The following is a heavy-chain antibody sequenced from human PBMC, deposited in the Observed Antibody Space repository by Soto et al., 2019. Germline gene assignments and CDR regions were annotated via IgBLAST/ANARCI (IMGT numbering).Heavy chain of an antibody. V-gene: IGHV1-18*01. CDR1: GYTFTSYG. Sequence: QIELVQSGAEMKNPGASVKVSCKASGYTFTSYGISWVRQAPGQGLEWMGWISGFNDDTNLAQRFQGRITVTKDTSTSTAYRALRSLKSDDTAVYYCARSGSYYPARNWFGPWGQGTLVTVSS. CDR3: ARSGSYYPARNWFGP. D-gene: IGHD3-10*01. CDR2: ISGFNDDT. J-gene: IGHJ5*02.